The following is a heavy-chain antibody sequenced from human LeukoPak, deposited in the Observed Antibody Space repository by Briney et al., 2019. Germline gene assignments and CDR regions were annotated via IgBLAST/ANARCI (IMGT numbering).Heavy chain of an antibody. J-gene: IGHJ4*02. Sequence: GGSLRLSCAASGLTFSSYGMHWVRQAPGKGLEWVAVISYDGSNKYHADSVKGRFIISRDNSKNTLYLQMNSLRAEDTAVYYCAQARRVYYDFWSFDYWGLGTLVTVSS. V-gene: IGHV3-30*18. CDR3: AQARRVYYDFWSFDY. CDR1: GLTFSSYG. D-gene: IGHD3-3*01. CDR2: ISYDGSNK.